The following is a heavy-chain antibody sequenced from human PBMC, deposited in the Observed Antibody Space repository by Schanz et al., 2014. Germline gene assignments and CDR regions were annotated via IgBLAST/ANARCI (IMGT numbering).Heavy chain of an antibody. CDR3: ARDRRNADLDY. CDR2: ITYNGGTI. D-gene: IGHD1-1*01. J-gene: IGHJ4*02. Sequence: EVHLVESGGGLVQPGGSLRLSCAASGITFSSHSFNWVRQAPGKGLEWISYITYNGGTIYYADSVKGRFTISIDNAKNSLYLEMNSLRAEDTALYYCARDRRNADLDYWGQGTLVTVSS. CDR1: GITFSSHS. V-gene: IGHV3-48*01.